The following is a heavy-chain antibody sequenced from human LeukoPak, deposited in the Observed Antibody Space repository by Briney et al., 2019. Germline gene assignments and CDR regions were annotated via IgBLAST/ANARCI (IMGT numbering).Heavy chain of an antibody. D-gene: IGHD7-27*01. CDR1: GFTFSSYT. CDR2: ITTGDGNT. V-gene: IGHV3-23*01. CDR3: AKDGGLWVSAHWGDS. J-gene: IGHJ4*02. Sequence: GGSLRLSCTASGFTFSSYTMTWVRQAPGKGLKWVSTITTGDGNTYYADSVKGRFTLSRDDSKNTLYLQMNSLRAEHTAVYYCAKDGGLWVSAHWGDSWGRGTLVTVSS.